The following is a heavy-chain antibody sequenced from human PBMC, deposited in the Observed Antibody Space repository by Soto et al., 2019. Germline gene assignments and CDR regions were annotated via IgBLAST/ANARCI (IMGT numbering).Heavy chain of an antibody. CDR2: IDTNGNMT. CDR1: GFTFSSYW. D-gene: IGHD2-2*01. Sequence: EVQLVESGGGLIQPGGSLRLSCAASGFTFSSYWMHWVRQVPGQGMEWVSKIDTNGNMTDYADSVKGRFTISRNKAKNPLYLQMNSLRAEDTAVYHYASMSAPVDYWGQGTLVTVSS. CDR3: ASMSAPVDY. J-gene: IGHJ4*01. V-gene: IGHV3-74*01.